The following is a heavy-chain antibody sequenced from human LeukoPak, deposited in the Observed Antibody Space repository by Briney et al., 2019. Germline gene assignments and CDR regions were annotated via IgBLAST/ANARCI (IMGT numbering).Heavy chain of an antibody. J-gene: IGHJ1*01. CDR2: INPNSGGT. Sequence: ASVKLSCKASGYTFTGYYMHWVRQAPGQGLEWMGWINPNSGGTNYAQKFQGRVTMTRDTSISTAYMELSRLRSDDTAVYYCARGNDYGDYRYFQHWGQGTLVTVS. V-gene: IGHV1-2*02. D-gene: IGHD4-17*01. CDR1: GYTFTGYY. CDR3: ARGNDYGDYRYFQH.